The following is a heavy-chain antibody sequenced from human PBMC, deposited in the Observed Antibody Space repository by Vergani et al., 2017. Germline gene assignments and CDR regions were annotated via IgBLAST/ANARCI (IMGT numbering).Heavy chain of an antibody. V-gene: IGHV1-69*01. D-gene: IGHD3-10*01. J-gene: IGHJ5*02. CDR3: APGSGAQDP. Sequence: QVQLVQSGAEVKKPGASVKVSCKASGYTFTGYYMHWVRQAPGQGLEWMGWIIPIFGTANYAQKFQGRVTITADESTSTAYMELSSLRSEDTAVYYCAPGSGAQDPWGQGTLVTVSS. CDR2: IIPIFGTA. CDR1: GYTFTGYY.